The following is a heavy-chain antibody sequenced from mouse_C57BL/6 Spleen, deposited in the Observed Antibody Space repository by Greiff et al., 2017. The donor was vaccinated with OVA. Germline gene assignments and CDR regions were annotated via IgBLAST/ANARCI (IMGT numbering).Heavy chain of an antibody. V-gene: IGHV1-61*01. D-gene: IGHD1-1*01. Sequence: VQLQQPGAELVRPGSSVKLSCKASGYTFTSYWMDWVKQRPGQGLEWIGNIYPSDSETHYNQKFKDKATLTVDKSSSTAYMQLSSLTSEDSAVYYCARSGSTVVANYAMDYWGQGTSVTVSS. J-gene: IGHJ4*01. CDR1: GYTFTSYW. CDR2: IYPSDSET. CDR3: ARSGSTVVANYAMDY.